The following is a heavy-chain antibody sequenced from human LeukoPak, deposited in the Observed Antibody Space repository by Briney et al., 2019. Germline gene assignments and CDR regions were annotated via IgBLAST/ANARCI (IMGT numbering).Heavy chain of an antibody. CDR1: GFTFSAYA. CDR3: ARDPNGDYIGAFDM. J-gene: IGHJ3*02. V-gene: IGHV3-23*01. D-gene: IGHD4-17*01. Sequence: PGGSLRLSCTASGFTFSAYAMMWVRQAPGKVPEWVSAIRGGGGSAFYADSVKGRFTISRDNSKYTLFLQMNSLRAEDTAVYYCARDPNGDYIGAFDMWGPGTMVTVSS. CDR2: IRGGGGSA.